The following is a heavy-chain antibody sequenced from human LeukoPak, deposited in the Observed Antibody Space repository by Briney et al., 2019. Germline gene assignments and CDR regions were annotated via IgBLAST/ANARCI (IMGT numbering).Heavy chain of an antibody. Sequence: QPGGSLRLSCAASGFTFSSYSMNWVRQAPGKGLEWVSYISSSSSTIYYADSVKGRFTISRDNAKNSPYLQMNSLRAEDTAVYYCARDSMVRGVIPFDYWGQGTLVTVSS. V-gene: IGHV3-48*01. CDR2: ISSSSSTI. CDR1: GFTFSSYS. CDR3: ARDSMVRGVIPFDY. J-gene: IGHJ4*02. D-gene: IGHD3-10*01.